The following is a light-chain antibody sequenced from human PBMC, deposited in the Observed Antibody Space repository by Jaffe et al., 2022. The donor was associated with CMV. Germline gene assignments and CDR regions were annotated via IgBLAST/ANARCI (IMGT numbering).Light chain of an antibody. Sequence: DIQMTQSPSTLSASVGDRVTITCRASQSISSLLAWYQQKPGKAPNLLIYKASSLESGVPSRFSGSGSGTEFTLTISSLQPDDFATYYCQQYNGYSPTFGQGTKLEIK. CDR3: QQYNGYSPT. CDR2: KAS. CDR1: QSISSL. V-gene: IGKV1-5*03. J-gene: IGKJ2*01.